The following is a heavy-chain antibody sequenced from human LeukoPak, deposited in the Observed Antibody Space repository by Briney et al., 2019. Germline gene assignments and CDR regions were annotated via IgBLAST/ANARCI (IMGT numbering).Heavy chain of an antibody. CDR1: GFTFSSYA. J-gene: IGHJ4*02. Sequence: GRSLRLSCAASGFTFSSYAMHWVRQAPGKGLEWVAVISYDGSNKYYADSVKGRFTISRDNSKNTLYLQMNSLRAEDTAVYYCARGGKYYYDSSGYYYYWGQGTLVTVSS. CDR2: ISYDGSNK. V-gene: IGHV3-30-3*01. D-gene: IGHD3-22*01. CDR3: ARGGKYYYDSSGYYYY.